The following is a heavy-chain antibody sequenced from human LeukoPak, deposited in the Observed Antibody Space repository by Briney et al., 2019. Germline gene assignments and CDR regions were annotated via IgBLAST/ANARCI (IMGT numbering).Heavy chain of an antibody. J-gene: IGHJ4*02. Sequence: GALRLSCAASGFTFSSYWMSWVRQAPGKGLEWVANIQEDGSVKYYVDSVKGRFTISRDNGKNSLYLQMNSLRADDTAVYYCGREVPGGATILDCWGEGGLVTVSS. CDR1: GFTFSSYW. D-gene: IGHD1-26*01. CDR2: IQEDGSVK. CDR3: GREVPGGATILDC. V-gene: IGHV3-7*04.